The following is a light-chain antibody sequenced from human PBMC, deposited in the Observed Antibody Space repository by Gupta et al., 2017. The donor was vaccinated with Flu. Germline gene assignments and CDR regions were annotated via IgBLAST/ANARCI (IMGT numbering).Light chain of an antibody. Sequence: EVVLTQSPATLSLSPGQRVTLSCRVSQSVIDNIAWYQQKPGQSPTLLIYDASTRATGIPARFSGSGSGTDFTLTINALEPEDFAVYYCQQRGVWPPITFGQGTRLDIK. CDR3: QQRGVWPPIT. V-gene: IGKV3-11*01. CDR2: DAS. CDR1: QSVIDN. J-gene: IGKJ5*01.